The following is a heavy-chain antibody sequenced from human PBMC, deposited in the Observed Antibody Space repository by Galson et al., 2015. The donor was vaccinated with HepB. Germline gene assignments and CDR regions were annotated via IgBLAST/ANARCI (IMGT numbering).Heavy chain of an antibody. CDR1: GYTFTNYY. V-gene: IGHV1-46*03. Sequence: SVKVSCKVSGYTFTNYYVSWVRQAPGQGLEWIGLINPLGGSTVYADQFQDRVTMTSDTSTDTAYLELNRLRLDDTAIYYCAVVVFGYFDDWGQGTLVTVSS. CDR2: INPLGGST. D-gene: IGHD3-22*01. CDR3: AVVVFGYFDD. J-gene: IGHJ4*02.